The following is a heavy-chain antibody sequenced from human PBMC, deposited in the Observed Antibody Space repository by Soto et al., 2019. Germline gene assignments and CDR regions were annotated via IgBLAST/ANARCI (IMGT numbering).Heavy chain of an antibody. CDR1: GFTFSSYA. V-gene: IGHV3-23*01. Sequence: GGSLRLSCAASGFTFSSYAMSWFRQAPGKGLEWVSAISGSGGSTYYADSVKGRFTISRDNSKNTLYLQMNSLRAEDTAVYYCAKDRDSSGWYGNWFDPWGQGTLVTVSS. CDR2: ISGSGGST. CDR3: AKDRDSSGWYGNWFDP. D-gene: IGHD6-19*01. J-gene: IGHJ5*02.